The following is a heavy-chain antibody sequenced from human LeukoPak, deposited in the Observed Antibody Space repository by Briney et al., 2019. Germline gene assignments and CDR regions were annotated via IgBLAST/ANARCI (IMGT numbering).Heavy chain of an antibody. Sequence: GGSLRLSCAASGFTFSTYWVHWVRQAPGKGLAWVSRITSDGSSTSYADSVKGRFTISRDNTKNTLYLQMKSLRDEDTAVYYCARAVRTYDSSGDYLDAFDIWGQGTMVTVSS. CDR2: ITSDGSST. CDR1: GFTFSTYW. V-gene: IGHV3-74*01. CDR3: ARAVRTYDSSGDYLDAFDI. D-gene: IGHD3-22*01. J-gene: IGHJ3*02.